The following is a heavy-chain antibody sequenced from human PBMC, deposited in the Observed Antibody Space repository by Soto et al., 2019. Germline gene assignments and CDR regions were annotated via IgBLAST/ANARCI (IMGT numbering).Heavy chain of an antibody. Sequence: QVQLVQSGAEVKKPGSSVKVSCKASGGTFSSYTISWVRQAPGQGLEWMGRIIPILGIANYAQKFLGRVTITADKSTSTAYMELSSLRSEDTAVYYCARDSMGRGVTRRDYYYMDVWGKGTTVTVSS. CDR3: ARDSMGRGVTRRDYYYMDV. J-gene: IGHJ6*03. V-gene: IGHV1-69*08. CDR1: GGTFSSYT. CDR2: IIPILGIA. D-gene: IGHD3-10*01.